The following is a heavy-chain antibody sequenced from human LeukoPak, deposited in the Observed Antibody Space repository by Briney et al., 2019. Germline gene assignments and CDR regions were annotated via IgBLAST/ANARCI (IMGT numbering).Heavy chain of an antibody. Sequence: ASVKVSCKASGYTFTRYGISWVRQAPGQGLEWMGWISAYNGNTNYAQKLQGRVTMTTDTSTSTAYMELRSLRSDDTAVYYCARDEPNYYDSSGRAPYYYYGMDVWGQGTTVTVSS. D-gene: IGHD3-22*01. CDR1: GYTFTRYG. J-gene: IGHJ6*02. CDR3: ARDEPNYYDSSGRAPYYYYGMDV. CDR2: ISAYNGNT. V-gene: IGHV1-18*01.